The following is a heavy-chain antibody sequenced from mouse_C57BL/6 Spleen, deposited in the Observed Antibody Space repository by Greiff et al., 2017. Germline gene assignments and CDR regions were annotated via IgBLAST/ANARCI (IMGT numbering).Heavy chain of an antibody. CDR2: ISYDGSN. CDR3: ARDSSGYVGYAMDY. V-gene: IGHV3-6*01. D-gene: IGHD3-2*02. Sequence: EVQLQESGPGLVKPSQSLSLTCSVTGYSITSGYYWNWIRQFPGNKLEWMGYISYDGSNNYNPSLKNRISITRDTSKNQFFLKLNSVTTEDTATYYCARDSSGYVGYAMDYWGQGTSVTVSS. CDR1: GYSITSGYY. J-gene: IGHJ4*01.